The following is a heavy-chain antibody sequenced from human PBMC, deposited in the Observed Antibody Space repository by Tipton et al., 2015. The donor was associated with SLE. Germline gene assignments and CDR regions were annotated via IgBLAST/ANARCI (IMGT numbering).Heavy chain of an antibody. CDR3: ARDRSGDFDY. D-gene: IGHD1-14*01. CDR1: GGSISSSSYY. J-gene: IGHJ4*02. V-gene: IGHV4-39*07. Sequence: TLSLTCTVSGGSISSSSYYWGWIRQPPGKGLEWIGSIYHSGSTYYNPSLKSRVTISVDTSKNQFSLKLSSVTAADTAVYYCARDRSGDFDYWGQGTLVTVSS. CDR2: IYHSGST.